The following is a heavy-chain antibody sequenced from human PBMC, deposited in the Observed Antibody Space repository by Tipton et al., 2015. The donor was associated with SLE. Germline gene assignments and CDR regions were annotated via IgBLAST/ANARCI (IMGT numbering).Heavy chain of an antibody. Sequence: SGFTFSIYTMHWVRQAPGKGLEWVAVISYDGSNKYYADSVKGRFTISRDNSKNTLYLQMNSLRAEDTAVYYCASRLEVIGSILDYWGQGTLVTVSS. V-gene: IGHV3-30*04. CDR2: ISYDGSNK. J-gene: IGHJ4*02. D-gene: IGHD3-16*01. CDR1: GFTFSIYT. CDR3: ASRLEVIGSILDY.